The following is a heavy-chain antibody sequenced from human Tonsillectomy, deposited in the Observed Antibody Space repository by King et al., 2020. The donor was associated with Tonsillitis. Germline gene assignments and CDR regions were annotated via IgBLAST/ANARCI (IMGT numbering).Heavy chain of an antibody. V-gene: IGHV1-46*03. D-gene: IGHD3-3*02. J-gene: IGHJ4*02. CDR1: GYTFTSYY. Sequence: VQLVESGAEVKKPGASVKVSCKASGYTFTSYYVHWVRQAPGQGLEWVGIINPATGRTTYAQKFQGRVTMTRDTSTSTVYMELSSLRSEDTAVYYCAKGFSTTSFDYWGQGTLVTVSS. CDR2: INPATGRT. CDR3: AKGFSTTSFDY.